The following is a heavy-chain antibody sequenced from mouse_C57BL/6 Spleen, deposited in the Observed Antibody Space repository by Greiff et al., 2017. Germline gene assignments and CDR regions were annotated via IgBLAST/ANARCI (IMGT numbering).Heavy chain of an antibody. CDR2: IDPSDSYT. CDR1: GYTFTSYW. CDR3: ARSRDYGSSSDY. J-gene: IGHJ2*01. V-gene: IGHV1-59*01. D-gene: IGHD1-1*01. Sequence: QVQLQQPGAELVRPGTSVTLSCKASGYTFTSYWMHWVKQRPGQGLEWIGVIDPSDSYTNYNQKYKGKATLTVDTSSSAAYMQLSSLTSEDSAVYYSARSRDYGSSSDYWGQGTTLTVSS.